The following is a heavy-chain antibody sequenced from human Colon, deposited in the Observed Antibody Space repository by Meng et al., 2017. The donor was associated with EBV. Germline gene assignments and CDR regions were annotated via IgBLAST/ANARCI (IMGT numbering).Heavy chain of an antibody. V-gene: IGHV4-39*06. CDR1: GGSISSSSYS. D-gene: IGHD5-18*01. CDR3: ARGIQIWHEIDY. Sequence: RLQLQASGPGLVKPSDTLSLTCTVSGGSISSSSYSCAWIRQPPGKGLEWIGGISYGGSTSYNPSLKSRVAISIDTSKNQFSLSLTSVTAADTAIYYCARGIQIWHEIDYWGQGTLVTVSS. CDR2: ISYGGST. J-gene: IGHJ4*02.